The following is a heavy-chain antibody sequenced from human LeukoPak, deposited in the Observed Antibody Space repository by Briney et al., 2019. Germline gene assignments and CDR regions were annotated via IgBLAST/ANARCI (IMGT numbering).Heavy chain of an antibody. Sequence: PGGSLRLSCAASGFTFSSYGMSWVRQAPGKGLEWVSAISGSGGSTYYADSVKGRFTISRNNSKNTLYLQMNSLRAEDTAVYYCASWRWLQSDVDYWGQGTLVTVSS. D-gene: IGHD5-24*01. J-gene: IGHJ4*02. CDR3: ASWRWLQSDVDY. V-gene: IGHV3-23*01. CDR1: GFTFSSYG. CDR2: ISGSGGST.